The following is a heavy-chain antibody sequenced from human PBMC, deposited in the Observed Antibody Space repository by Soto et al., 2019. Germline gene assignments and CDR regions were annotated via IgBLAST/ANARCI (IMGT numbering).Heavy chain of an antibody. V-gene: IGHV1-8*01. Sequence: ASVKVSCKASGYTFTSYDINWVRQATGQRLEWMGWMNADNGNTDYAQKFQGRVTITRNTSASTAYMELSSLRSEDTAVYYCARSIVVVTAADYWGQGTLVTVSS. J-gene: IGHJ4*02. D-gene: IGHD2-21*02. CDR3: ARSIVVVTAADY. CDR1: GYTFTSYD. CDR2: MNADNGNT.